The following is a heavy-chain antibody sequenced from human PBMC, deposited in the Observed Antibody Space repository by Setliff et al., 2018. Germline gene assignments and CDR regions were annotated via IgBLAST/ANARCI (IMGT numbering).Heavy chain of an antibody. CDR1: GGSISPYF. D-gene: IGHD3-3*01. Sequence: SETLSLTCTVSGGSISPYFWSWIRQSPGKGLEWIDYIYHNGNTNFNPSLKTRVTMSVDTSKNQFALNLRSVTAADSAVYYCRFWSSYYKNDYWAQGTLVTVSS. V-gene: IGHV4-59*01. CDR3: RFWSSYYKNDY. J-gene: IGHJ4*02. CDR2: IYHNGNT.